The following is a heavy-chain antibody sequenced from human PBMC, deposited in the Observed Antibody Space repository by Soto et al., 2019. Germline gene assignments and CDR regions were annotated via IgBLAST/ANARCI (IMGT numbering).Heavy chain of an antibody. D-gene: IGHD4-17*01. V-gene: IGHV3-23*01. CDR2: ISGSAGST. Sequence: EVQLLESGGGLIQPGGSLRLSCAASGFTFSSYAMTWVRQAPGKGLEWLSAISGSAGSTYYADSVKGRFTISRDNSKNTLYLQMNSLRAEDTAVYYCAKAMITVTTPKSHLDSWGQGTLVTVSS. CDR1: GFTFSSYA. J-gene: IGHJ5*02. CDR3: AKAMITVTTPKSHLDS.